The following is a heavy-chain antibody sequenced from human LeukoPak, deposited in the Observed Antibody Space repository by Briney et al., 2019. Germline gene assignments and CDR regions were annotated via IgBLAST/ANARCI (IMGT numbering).Heavy chain of an antibody. V-gene: IGHV4-4*07. J-gene: IGHJ4*02. CDR2: IYTSGST. CDR3: ATGDGYNSFDY. D-gene: IGHD5-24*01. Sequence: SETLSLTCTVSGGSFSSYYLSWIRQPAGKGLEWIGRIYTSGSTNYNSSLKSRVTMSVDTSKNQVSLKLSSVTAADTAVYYCATGDGYNSFDYWEQGTLVTVSS. CDR1: GGSFSSYY.